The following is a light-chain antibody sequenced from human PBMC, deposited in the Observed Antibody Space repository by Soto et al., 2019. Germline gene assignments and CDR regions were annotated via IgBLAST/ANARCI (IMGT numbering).Light chain of an antibody. V-gene: IGLV2-14*01. Sequence: QSVLTQPASVSGSPGQSITISCTGTSSDVGGYNYVSWYQQHPGKAPKLMIHEVSKRPSGVSNRFSGSKSGNTASLTISGLQAEDEADYYCSAYTSSSTLEVFGTGTKVTVL. CDR3: SAYTSSSTLEV. CDR1: SSDVGGYNY. CDR2: EVS. J-gene: IGLJ1*01.